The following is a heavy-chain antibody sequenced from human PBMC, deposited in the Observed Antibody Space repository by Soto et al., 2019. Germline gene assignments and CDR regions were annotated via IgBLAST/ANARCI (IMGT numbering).Heavy chain of an antibody. J-gene: IGHJ6*02. CDR2: IYYSGST. D-gene: IGHD5-12*01. CDR3: ARERLVATTSYYYGMDV. CDR1: GGSISSGGYY. Sequence: QVQLQESGPGLVKPSQTLSLTCTVSGGSISSGGYYWSWIRQHPGKGLEWIGYIYYSGSTYYNPSLKSLVTISVDTTKNQFSLKLSSVTAADTSVYYCARERLVATTSYYYGMDVLGQGTTVTVSS. V-gene: IGHV4-31*01.